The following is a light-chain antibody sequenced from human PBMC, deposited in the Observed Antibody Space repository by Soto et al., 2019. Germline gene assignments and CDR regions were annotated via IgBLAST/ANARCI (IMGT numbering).Light chain of an antibody. Sequence: QSVLTQPPSVSAAPGQKVTILCSGTRSNIGGNYVSWYQQVPGTAPKLLVYDNHKRPSDIPHRFSAFKSATSATLAISDLQTGDEADYYCGTWDSSLSCVVFGGGTQLTVL. CDR1: RSNIGGNY. CDR3: GTWDSSLSCVV. J-gene: IGLJ2*01. V-gene: IGLV1-51*01. CDR2: DNH.